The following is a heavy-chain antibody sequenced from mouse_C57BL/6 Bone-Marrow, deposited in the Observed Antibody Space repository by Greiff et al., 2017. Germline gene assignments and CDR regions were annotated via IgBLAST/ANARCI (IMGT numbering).Heavy chain of an antibody. Sequence: QVQLQQPGAELVMPGASVKLSCKASGYTFTSYWMHWVKQRPGQGLEWIGEIDPSDSYTNYNQKFKGKSTLTVDTSSSTAYMQLSSLTSDDSAVYYCAREDFKYYGSSPAWFAYWGQGTLVTVSA. J-gene: IGHJ3*01. CDR1: GYTFTSYW. CDR3: AREDFKYYGSSPAWFAY. V-gene: IGHV1-69*01. D-gene: IGHD1-1*01. CDR2: IDPSDSYT.